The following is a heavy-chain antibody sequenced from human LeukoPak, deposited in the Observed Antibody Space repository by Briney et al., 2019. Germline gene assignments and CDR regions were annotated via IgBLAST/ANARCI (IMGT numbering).Heavy chain of an antibody. CDR2: ISYDGSNK. J-gene: IGHJ4*02. CDR1: GFTFSIFA. Sequence: PGGSLRLSCAASGFTFSIFAMHWVRQAPGKGLEWVSVISYDGSNKYYADSVKGRFTIPRDNSKNTLYLQMNSLRAEDTAVYYCAREDYGAHYFDYWGQGTLVTVSS. CDR3: AREDYGAHYFDY. D-gene: IGHD4-17*01. V-gene: IGHV3-30-3*01.